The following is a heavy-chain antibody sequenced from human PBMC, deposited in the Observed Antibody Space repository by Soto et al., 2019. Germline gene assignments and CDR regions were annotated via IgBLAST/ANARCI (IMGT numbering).Heavy chain of an antibody. CDR1: GFTFSSYG. D-gene: IGHD6-19*01. CDR2: IWYDGSNK. J-gene: IGHJ6*02. Sequence: PGGSLRLSCAASGFTFSSYGMHWVRQAPGKGLEWVAVIWYDGSNKYYADSVKGRFTISRDNSKNTLYLQMNSLRAEDTAVYYCVRTVQYSSGWSGGMDVWGQGTTVTVSS. CDR3: VRTVQYSSGWSGGMDV. V-gene: IGHV3-33*01.